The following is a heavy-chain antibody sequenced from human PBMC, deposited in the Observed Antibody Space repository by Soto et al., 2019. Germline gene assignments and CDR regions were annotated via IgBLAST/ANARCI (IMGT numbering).Heavy chain of an antibody. CDR2: INHSGST. V-gene: IGHV4-34*01. J-gene: IGHJ6*03. D-gene: IGHD1-7*01. CDR1: GGSFSGYY. Sequence: QVQLQQWGAGLLKPSETLSLTCAVYGGSFSGYYWSWIRQPPGKGLEWIGEINHSGSTNYNPSLKSRVTISVDTSKYQFSLKLSSVTAADTAVYYCARGGFNWNYVYYYYYCMDVWGKGTTVTVSS. CDR3: ARGGFNWNYVYYYYYCMDV.